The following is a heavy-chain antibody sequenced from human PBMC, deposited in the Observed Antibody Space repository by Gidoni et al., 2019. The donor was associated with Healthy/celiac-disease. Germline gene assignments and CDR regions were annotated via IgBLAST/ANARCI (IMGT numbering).Heavy chain of an antibody. CDR3: ASRSGSCQGVCY. J-gene: IGHJ4*02. CDR2: INAGNGNT. CDR1: GYTFTSYA. Sequence: QVQLVQSGAEVKKPGASVTVSCKASGYTFTSYAMHWVRQAPGQRLEWMGGINAGNGNTKYSQKFQGRVTITRDTSASTAYMELSSLRSEDTAVYYCASRSGSCQGVCYWGQGTLVTVSS. D-gene: IGHD2-15*01. V-gene: IGHV1-3*01.